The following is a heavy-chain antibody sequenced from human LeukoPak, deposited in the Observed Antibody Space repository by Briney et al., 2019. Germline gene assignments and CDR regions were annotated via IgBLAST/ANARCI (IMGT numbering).Heavy chain of an antibody. CDR1: GFTFSSYA. CDR3: ARDFSIGAADYYFDY. CDR2: IASDGRDK. V-gene: IGHV3-30*03. D-gene: IGHD6-13*01. J-gene: IGHJ4*02. Sequence: GRSLRLSCSASGFTFSSYALHWVRQAPGKGLEWVAVIASDGRDKQYADSVKARFTISRDNSMKTLYLQMDSLRAEDTAVFYCARDFSIGAADYYFDYWGQGTLVTVSS.